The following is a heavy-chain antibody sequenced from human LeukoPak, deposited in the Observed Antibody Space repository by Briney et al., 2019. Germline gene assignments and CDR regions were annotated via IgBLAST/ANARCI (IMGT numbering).Heavy chain of an antibody. Sequence: PGGSLRLSCAASGFTFSSYGMHWVRQAPGKGLEWVAVIWYDGSNKYYADSVKGRFTISRDNSKNTLYLQMNSLRAEDTAVYYCARDTGKWELLFWFDPWGQGTLVTVSS. CDR2: IWYDGSNK. J-gene: IGHJ5*02. CDR3: ARDTGKWELLFWFDP. CDR1: GFTFSSYG. V-gene: IGHV3-33*01. D-gene: IGHD1-26*01.